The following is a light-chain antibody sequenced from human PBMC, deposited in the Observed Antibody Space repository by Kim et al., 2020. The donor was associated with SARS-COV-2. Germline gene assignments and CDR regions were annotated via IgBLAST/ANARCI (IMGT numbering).Light chain of an antibody. CDR3: GTWDSSLSAEK. CDR2: DNN. Sequence: QSVLTQPPSVSAAPGQKVTISCSGSSSNIGNNYVSWYQQLPGTAPKLLIYDNNKRPSGIPDRFSGSKSGTSATLGITGLQTGDEADYYCGTWDSSLSAEKFGGGTKLTV. J-gene: IGLJ2*01. CDR1: SSNIGNNY. V-gene: IGLV1-51*01.